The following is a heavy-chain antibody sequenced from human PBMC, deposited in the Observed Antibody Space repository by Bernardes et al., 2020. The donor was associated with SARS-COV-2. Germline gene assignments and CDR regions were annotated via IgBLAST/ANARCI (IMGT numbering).Heavy chain of an antibody. CDR1: GGSISGSSYY. D-gene: IGHD3-16*01. J-gene: IGHJ4*02. CDR2: IYYSGST. V-gene: IGHV4-39*07. Sequence: SETLSLTCTVSGGSISGSSYYWGWIRQPPGEGLEWIGSIYYSGSTYYNPSLKSRVTISVDTSKNQFSLKLSSVTAADTAVYYCAGGGGGYWGQGTLVTVSS. CDR3: AGGGGGY.